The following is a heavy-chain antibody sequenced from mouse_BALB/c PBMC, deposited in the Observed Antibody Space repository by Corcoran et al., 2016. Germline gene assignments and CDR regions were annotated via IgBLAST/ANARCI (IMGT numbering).Heavy chain of an antibody. V-gene: IGHV1S56*01. Sequence: QVQLQQSGAELVKPGALVKISCKASGYTFTSYDIKWVKQRPGQGVEWIGWIYPGDGSTKYNEKFKGKATLTADKSSSTAYMQLSSLTSENSAVYFCARGDGNPFAYWGQGTLVTVSA. D-gene: IGHD2-1*01. CDR3: ARGDGNPFAY. CDR2: IYPGDGST. CDR1: GYTFTSYD. J-gene: IGHJ3*01.